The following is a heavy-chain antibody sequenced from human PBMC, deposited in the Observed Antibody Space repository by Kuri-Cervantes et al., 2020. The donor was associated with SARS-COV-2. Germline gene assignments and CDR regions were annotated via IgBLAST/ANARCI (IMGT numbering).Heavy chain of an antibody. CDR1: GGSISSYY. J-gene: IGHJ6*02. Sequence: GSLRLSCTVSGGSISSYYWSWIRQPPGKGLEWIGYIYYSGSTNYNPSLKSRVTISVDTSKNQFSLKLSSVTAADTAAYYCARLNDFWSGYPYGMDVWGQGTTVTVSS. CDR2: IYYSGST. CDR3: ARLNDFWSGYPYGMDV. V-gene: IGHV4-59*12. D-gene: IGHD3-3*01.